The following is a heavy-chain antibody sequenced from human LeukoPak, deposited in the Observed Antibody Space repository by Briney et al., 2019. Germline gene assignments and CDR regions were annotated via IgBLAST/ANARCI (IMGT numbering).Heavy chain of an antibody. J-gene: IGHJ4*02. CDR2: INSGGTVT. V-gene: IGHV3-74*01. D-gene: IGHD3-10*01. CDR1: GFTFSDFW. Sequence: GGSLRLSCAASGFTFSDFWMHWVRQAPGKGLVWVSRINSGGTVTNYADSVKGRFTISRDNSKNTLYLQMNSLRAEDTAVYYCARGTERTAGWFGESPYYFDYWGQGTLVTVSS. CDR3: ARGTERTAGWFGESPYYFDY.